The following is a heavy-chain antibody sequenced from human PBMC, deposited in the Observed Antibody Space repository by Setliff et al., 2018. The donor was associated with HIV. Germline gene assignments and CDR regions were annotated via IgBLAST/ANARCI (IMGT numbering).Heavy chain of an antibody. CDR1: GYIFTDYW. D-gene: IGHD2-21*01. CDR3: ARAPRSPLRWRDNLLSSSSFFMDV. CDR2: IYPGDSDT. Sequence: PGESLKISCEASGYIFTDYWICWVRQMPGKGLEWMGIIYPGDSDTRYSPSFQGQVTFSADKSISAVYLQWDSLKASDSAIYYCARAPRSPLRWRDNLLSSSSFFMDVWGKGTTVTVSS. J-gene: IGHJ6*03. V-gene: IGHV5-51*01.